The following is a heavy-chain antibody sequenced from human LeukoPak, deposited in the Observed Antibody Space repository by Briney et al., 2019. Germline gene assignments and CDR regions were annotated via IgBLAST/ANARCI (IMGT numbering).Heavy chain of an antibody. D-gene: IGHD3-22*01. J-gene: IGHJ3*02. Sequence: GASAKVSCKASGYTFTGYYMHWVRQAPGQGLEWMGWINPNSGGTNYAQKFQGRVTMTRDTSISTAYMELSRLRSDDTAVYYCARPFGYDSSGYQSYDAFDIWGQGTMVTVSS. CDR3: ARPFGYDSSGYQSYDAFDI. CDR2: INPNSGGT. CDR1: GYTFTGYY. V-gene: IGHV1-2*02.